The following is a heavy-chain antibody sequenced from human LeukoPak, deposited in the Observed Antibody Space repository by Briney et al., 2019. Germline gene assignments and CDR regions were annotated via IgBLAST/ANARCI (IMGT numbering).Heavy chain of an antibody. CDR3: ARPTFPAYYYDSSAWFAP. Sequence: GASVKVSCKASGYTFTGYYMHWVRQAPGQGLEWMGWINPNSGGTNYAQKFQGRVTMTRDTSISTAYMELSRLRSDDTAVYYCARPTFPAYYYDSSAWFAPWGQGTLVTVSS. D-gene: IGHD3-22*01. V-gene: IGHV1-2*02. CDR2: INPNSGGT. CDR1: GYTFTGYY. J-gene: IGHJ5*02.